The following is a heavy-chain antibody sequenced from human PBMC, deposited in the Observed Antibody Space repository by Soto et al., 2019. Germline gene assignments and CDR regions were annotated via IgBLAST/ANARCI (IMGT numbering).Heavy chain of an antibody. V-gene: IGHV3-9*01. CDR1: GFIFDDYA. Sequence: EVQLVESAGGWAQPGRSLRLSCAASGFIFDDYAMHWVRQAPGKGLEWVSGISWQSGSIRYADSVKGRFTISRDNAKNSLYLQMNSLRVEDTALYYCAKDMFSSSSAATFDYWGQGILVTVSS. D-gene: IGHD6-6*01. CDR3: AKDMFSSSSAATFDY. CDR2: ISWQSGSI. J-gene: IGHJ4*02.